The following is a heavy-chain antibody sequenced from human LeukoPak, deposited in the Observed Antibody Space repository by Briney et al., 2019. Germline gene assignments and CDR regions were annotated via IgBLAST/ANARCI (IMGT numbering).Heavy chain of an antibody. V-gene: IGHV3-33*01. D-gene: IGHD1-26*01. CDR2: IWYDGSNK. CDR3: ARGVGAFYYFDY. Sequence: RSLRLSCAASGFTFSSYGMHWVRQAPGKGLEWVAVIWYDGSNKYYADSVKGRFTISRDNSKNTLYLQMNSLRAEDTAVYYCARGVGAFYYFDYWGQGTLVTVSS. J-gene: IGHJ4*02. CDR1: GFTFSSYG.